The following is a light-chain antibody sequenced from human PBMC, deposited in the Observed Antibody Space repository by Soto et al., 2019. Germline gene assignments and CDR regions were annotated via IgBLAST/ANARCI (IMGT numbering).Light chain of an antibody. V-gene: IGKV1-39*01. CDR1: QSISSY. J-gene: IGKJ3*01. CDR2: AAS. Sequence: DIQMTQSPSSLSASVGDRVTITCRASQSISSYLNWYQQKPGKAPKLLIYAASSLQSGVPSRFSGSGSETDCTLTISSLQPEDFATDYCQQSYSTPRTFGPGTQVDSK. CDR3: QQSYSTPRT.